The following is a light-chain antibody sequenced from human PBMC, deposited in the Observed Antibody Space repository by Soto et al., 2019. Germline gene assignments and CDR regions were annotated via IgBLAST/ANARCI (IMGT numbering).Light chain of an antibody. V-gene: IGKV1-5*03. CDR2: KAS. Sequence: DIQRTQAPSTFCASVAERVTITYRASQSISSWLAWYQQKPGKAPKLLIYKASTLESGVPSNFSGSGSGTEFTLTISSLQPEDFATYYCQQYNSYPWTFGQGTKVDNK. J-gene: IGKJ1*01. CDR3: QQYNSYPWT. CDR1: QSISSW.